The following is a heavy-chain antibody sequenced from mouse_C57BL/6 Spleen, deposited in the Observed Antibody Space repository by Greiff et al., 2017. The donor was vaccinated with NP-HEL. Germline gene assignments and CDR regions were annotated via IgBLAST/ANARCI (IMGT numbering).Heavy chain of an antibody. CDR3: ARRGIYYDYDDAMDY. V-gene: IGHV1-53*01. CDR2: INPSNGGT. D-gene: IGHD2-4*01. Sequence: VQLKQPGTELVKPGASVKLSCKASGYTFTSYWMHWVKQRPGQGLEWIGNINPSNGGTNYNEKFKSKATLTVDKSSSTAYMQLSSLTSEDSAVYYCARRGIYYDYDDAMDYWGQGTSVTVSS. J-gene: IGHJ4*01. CDR1: GYTFTSYW.